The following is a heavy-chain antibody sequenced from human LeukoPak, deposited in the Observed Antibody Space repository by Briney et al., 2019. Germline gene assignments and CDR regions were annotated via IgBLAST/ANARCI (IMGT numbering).Heavy chain of an antibody. J-gene: IGHJ4*02. Sequence: GGSLRLSCAASGFTFSSYAMHWVRQAPGKGLEWVALISYDGSNKYYADSVKGRFTISRDNAKNSLYLQMNSLRAEDTAVYYCARAEGNDGGFDYWGQGTLVTVSS. CDR3: ARAEGNDGGFDY. CDR2: ISYDGSNK. D-gene: IGHD1-1*01. CDR1: GFTFSSYA. V-gene: IGHV3-30*04.